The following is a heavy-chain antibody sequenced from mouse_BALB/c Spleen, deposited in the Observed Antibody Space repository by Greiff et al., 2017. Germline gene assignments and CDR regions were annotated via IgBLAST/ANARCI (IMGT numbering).Heavy chain of an antibody. CDR1: GYTFTSYW. J-gene: IGHJ2*01. D-gene: IGHD4-1*01. V-gene: IGHV1-87*01. Sequence: VQVVESGAELARPGASVKLSCKASGYTFTSYWMQWVKQRPGQGLEWIGAIYPGDGDTRYTQKFKGKATLTADKSSSTAYMQLSSLASEDSAVYYCARRARTGTDYWGQGTTLTVSS. CDR3: ARRARTGTDY. CDR2: IYPGDGDT.